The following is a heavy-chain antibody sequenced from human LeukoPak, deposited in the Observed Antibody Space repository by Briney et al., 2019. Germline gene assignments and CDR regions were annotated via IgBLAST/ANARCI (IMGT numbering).Heavy chain of an antibody. CDR3: ARRRDSSEGSTPFDY. Sequence: GGSLRLSCAASGFTFSSYSMNWVRQAPGKGLEWVSSISSSSSYIYYADSVKGRFTISRDNAKNSLYLQMNSLRAEDTAVYYCARRRDSSEGSTPFDYWGQGTLVTVSS. D-gene: IGHD3-22*01. CDR2: ISSSSSYI. V-gene: IGHV3-21*01. CDR1: GFTFSSYS. J-gene: IGHJ4*02.